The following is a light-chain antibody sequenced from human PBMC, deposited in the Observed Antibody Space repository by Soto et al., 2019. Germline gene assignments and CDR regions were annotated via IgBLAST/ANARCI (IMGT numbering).Light chain of an antibody. CDR2: DAS. V-gene: IGKV1-5*01. CDR1: QSISSW. Sequence: EIQMTPSPSTPSATVGDRVTITCRASQSISSWLAWYQQKPGKAPKLLIYDASSLESGVPSRFSGSGSGTEFTLTISSLQPDDFATYYCQQYNSYSPWTFGQGTKV. CDR3: QQYNSYSPWT. J-gene: IGKJ1*01.